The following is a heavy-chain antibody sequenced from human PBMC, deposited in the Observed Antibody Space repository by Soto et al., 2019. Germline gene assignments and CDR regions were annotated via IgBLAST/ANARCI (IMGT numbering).Heavy chain of an antibody. CDR1: GASIGVLGYH. D-gene: IGHD2-2*01. CDR2: SYSSGTT. CDR3: ATDSTSHDYAMDV. Sequence: PSQTLPLPSTVSGASIGVLGYHCTLIPQPKGKGLEWIGSSYSSGTTYFNPSRKRRATISVDTSKNQFSLRLTSVTAADTAVYYCATDSTSHDYAMDVWGQGTTVTVTS. J-gene: IGHJ6*02. V-gene: IGHV4-39*01.